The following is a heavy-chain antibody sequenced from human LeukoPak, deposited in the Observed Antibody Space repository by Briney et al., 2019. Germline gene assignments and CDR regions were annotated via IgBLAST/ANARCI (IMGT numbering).Heavy chain of an antibody. CDR3: ARAVDYEFFDI. Sequence: GGSLRLSCAASGFTVSSNYMSWVRQAPGKGLEWVSVIYSGGSTYYADSVKGRFTISRDNSKNTLYLQMNSLRAEDTAVYYCARAVDYEFFDIWGQGTMVTVSS. V-gene: IGHV3-53*01. D-gene: IGHD4-17*01. CDR1: GFTVSSNY. J-gene: IGHJ3*02. CDR2: IYSGGST.